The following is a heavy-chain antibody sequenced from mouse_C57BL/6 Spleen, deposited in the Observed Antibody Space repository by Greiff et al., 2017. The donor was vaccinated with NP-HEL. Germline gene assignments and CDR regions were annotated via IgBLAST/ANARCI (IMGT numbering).Heavy chain of an antibody. Sequence: QVQLKESGAELARPGASVKLSCKASGYTFTSYGISWVKQRTGQGLEWIGEIYPRSGNTYYNEKFKGKATLTADKSSSTAYMELRSLTSEDSAVYFCAREGPTIHPGFYFDYWGQGTTLTVSS. D-gene: IGHD2-10*01. CDR2: IYPRSGNT. CDR3: AREGPTIHPGFYFDY. J-gene: IGHJ2*01. CDR1: GYTFTSYG. V-gene: IGHV1-81*01.